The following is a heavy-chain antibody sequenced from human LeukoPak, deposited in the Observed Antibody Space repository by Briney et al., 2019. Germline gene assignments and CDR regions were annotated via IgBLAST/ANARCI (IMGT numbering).Heavy chain of an antibody. CDR1: GDSMSSIDW. CDR3: ARGGYCSSTSCYRMARRLYNWFDP. D-gene: IGHD2-2*01. CDR2: IHHTGST. V-gene: IGHV4-4*02. Sequence: PSETLSLTCAVSGDSMSSIDWWSWVRQPPGKGLEWIGEIHHTGSTNYNPSLKSRVTISVDTSKNQFSLKLSSVTAADTAVYYCARGGYCSSTSCYRMARRLYNWFDPWGQGTLVTVSS. J-gene: IGHJ5*02.